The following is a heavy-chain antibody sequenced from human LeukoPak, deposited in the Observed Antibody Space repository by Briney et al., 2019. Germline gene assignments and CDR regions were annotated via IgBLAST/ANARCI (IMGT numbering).Heavy chain of an antibody. Sequence: ASVKVSCKASGYTFTSYGISWVRQAPGQGLEWMGGIIPIFGTANYAQKFQGRVTITADESTSTAYMELSSLRSEDTAVYYCARSELEMATISTIDYWGQGTLVTVSS. V-gene: IGHV1-69*13. CDR3: ARSELEMATISTIDY. D-gene: IGHD5-24*01. CDR1: GYTFTSYG. J-gene: IGHJ4*02. CDR2: IIPIFGTA.